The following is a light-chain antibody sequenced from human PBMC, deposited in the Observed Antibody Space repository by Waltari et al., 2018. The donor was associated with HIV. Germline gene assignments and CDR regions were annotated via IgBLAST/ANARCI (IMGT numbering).Light chain of an antibody. CDR3: SSYRRDSTQV. V-gene: IGLV2-14*01. J-gene: IGLJ2*01. CDR2: EVS. CDR1: SSDVGSFNF. Sequence: QSALTQPASVSGSPGQSITISCTGSSSDVGSFNFVSWYQQYPGKAPKLVIFEVSKRPSGVSSRFSGSKSGNTASLTISGLQAEDEADYHCSSYRRDSTQVFGGGTKLTVL.